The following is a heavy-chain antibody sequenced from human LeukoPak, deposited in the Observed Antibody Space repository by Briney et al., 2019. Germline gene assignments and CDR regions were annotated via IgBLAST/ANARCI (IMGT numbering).Heavy chain of an antibody. CDR1: GYTITSYD. CDR3: ARGPHYYDSSGYYYYYYGMDV. J-gene: IGHJ6*02. D-gene: IGHD3-22*01. Sequence: ASVQVSCKASGYTITSYDINWVRQATGQGLEWMGWMNPNSGNTGYAQKFQGRVTMTRNTSISTAYMELSSLRSEDTAVYYCARGPHYYDSSGYYYYYYGMDVWGQGTTVTVSS. V-gene: IGHV1-8*01. CDR2: MNPNSGNT.